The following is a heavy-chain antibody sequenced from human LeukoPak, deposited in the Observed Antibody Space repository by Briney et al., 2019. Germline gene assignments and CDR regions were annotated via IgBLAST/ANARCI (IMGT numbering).Heavy chain of an antibody. CDR3: ARLIAADLEPNWFDP. CDR1: GGSISSYY. D-gene: IGHD6-13*01. CDR2: IYYSGST. Sequence: TSETLSLTCTVSGGSISSYYWSWIRKPPGKGLEWIGYIYYSGSTNYNPSLKSRVTISVDTSKNQLSLKLSSVTAADTAVYYCARLIAADLEPNWFDPWGQGTLVTVSS. J-gene: IGHJ5*02. V-gene: IGHV4-59*01.